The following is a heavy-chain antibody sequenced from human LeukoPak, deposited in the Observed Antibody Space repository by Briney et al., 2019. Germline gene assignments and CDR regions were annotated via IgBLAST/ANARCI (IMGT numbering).Heavy chain of an antibody. CDR3: AKPAGVQLYNFDY. V-gene: IGHV3-30*18. CDR2: ISYDGSNK. D-gene: IGHD1-1*01. Sequence: GGSLRLSCAASGFTFSTYWMNWYRQAPGKGLEWVAVISYDGSNKYYADSVKGRFTISRDNSKNTLYLQMNRLRAEDTAVYYCAKPAGVQLYNFDYWGQGTLVTVSS. CDR1: GFTFSTYW. J-gene: IGHJ4*02.